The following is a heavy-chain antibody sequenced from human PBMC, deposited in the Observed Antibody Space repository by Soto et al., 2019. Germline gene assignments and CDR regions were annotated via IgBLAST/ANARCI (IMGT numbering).Heavy chain of an antibody. D-gene: IGHD3-22*01. J-gene: IGHJ4*02. CDR2: ISYDGSNK. V-gene: IGHV3-30*18. CDR1: GFTFSSYG. CDR3: AKQHYDSSGYDY. Sequence: QVQLLESGGGVVQPGRSLRLSCAASGFTFSSYGMHWVRQAPGKGLEWVAVISYDGSNKYYADSVKGRFTISRDNSKNTLYLQMNSLRAEDTAVYYCAKQHYDSSGYDYWGQGTLVTVSS.